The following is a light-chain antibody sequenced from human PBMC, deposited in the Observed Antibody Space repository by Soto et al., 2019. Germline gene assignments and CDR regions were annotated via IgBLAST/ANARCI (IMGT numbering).Light chain of an antibody. CDR1: QSVSSN. V-gene: IGKV3-15*01. CDR3: QQYNNWPPHT. CDR2: GAS. Sequence: EIVMTQSPATLSVSPGERATLSCRASQSVSSNLAWYHQKPGQAPRLLIYGASTRATGIPARFSGSGSGTEFTLTITSLQSEAFAVYYCQQYNNWPPHTFGGGNKVESK. J-gene: IGKJ4*01.